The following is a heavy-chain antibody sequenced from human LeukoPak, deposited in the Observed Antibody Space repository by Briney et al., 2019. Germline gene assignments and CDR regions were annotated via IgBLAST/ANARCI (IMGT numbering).Heavy chain of an antibody. CDR2: ISISGGST. CDR3: ARGLMMAQYFQY. V-gene: IGHV3-23*01. Sequence: GGSLRLSCAASGFTFSTYAMNWVRLAPGKGLEWVSGISISGGSTNYADSVKGRFTISRDNSKNTVYLQINSLRAEDTAVYYCARGLMMAQYFQYWGQGTLVIVSS. D-gene: IGHD3-16*01. J-gene: IGHJ1*01. CDR1: GFTFSTYA.